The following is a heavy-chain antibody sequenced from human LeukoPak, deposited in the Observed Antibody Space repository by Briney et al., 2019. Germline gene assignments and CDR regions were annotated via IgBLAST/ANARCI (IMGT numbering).Heavy chain of an antibody. CDR1: GFTVSSNY. D-gene: IGHD4-17*01. V-gene: IGHV3-66*01. Sequence: GGSRRLSCAASGFTVSSNYINWVRQAPGKGLEWVSLIYGSTSADYADSVKGRFTISRDTSMNTVYLQMNSLRAEDTAVYYCARLNFGDDYWGQGTLVTVSS. J-gene: IGHJ4*02. CDR3: ARLNFGDDY. CDR2: IYGSTSA.